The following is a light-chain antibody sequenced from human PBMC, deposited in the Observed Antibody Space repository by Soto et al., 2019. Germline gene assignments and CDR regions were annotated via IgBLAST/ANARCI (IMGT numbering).Light chain of an antibody. CDR3: VLYMGSGTPHWV. CDR2: STN. V-gene: IGLV8-61*01. J-gene: IGLJ3*02. CDR1: SGSVSSSYY. Sequence: QTVVTQEPSVSVSPGGTVTLTCGLNSGSVSSSYYTSWYQQTPGQAPRTLIYSTNTRSSGVPDRFSGSILGNKAALTITGAQADDESDYYCVLYMGSGTPHWVFGGGTKLTVL.